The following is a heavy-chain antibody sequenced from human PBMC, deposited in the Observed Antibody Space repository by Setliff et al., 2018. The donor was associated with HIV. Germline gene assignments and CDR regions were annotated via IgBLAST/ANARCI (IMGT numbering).Heavy chain of an antibody. V-gene: IGHV4-39*01. J-gene: IGHJ4*02. CDR2: IYFSGST. CDR3: IIAYSSGWLAPMGFDS. D-gene: IGHD6-19*01. Sequence: PSETLSLTCTVSGGSISSSSHYWGWIRQPPGKGLEWIGSIYFSGSTYYNPSLKSRVPISVDTSKNQFSLKLSSVTAADTAVYYCIIAYSSGWLAPMGFDSWGQGTLVTVSS. CDR1: GGSISSSSHY.